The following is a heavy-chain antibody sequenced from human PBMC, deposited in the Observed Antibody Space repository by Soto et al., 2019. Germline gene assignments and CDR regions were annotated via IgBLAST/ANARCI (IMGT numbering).Heavy chain of an antibody. CDR3: ARVRTPAAVIGWFDP. V-gene: IGHV3-48*01. D-gene: IGHD2-2*01. CDR1: GFTFSSYS. J-gene: IGHJ5*02. CDR2: ISSSSSTI. Sequence: PGGSLRLSCAASGFTFSSYSMNWVRQAPGKGLEWVSYISSSSSTIYYADSVKGRFTISRDNAKNSLYLQMNSLRAEDTAVYYCARVRTPAAVIGWFDPWGQGTLVTVSS.